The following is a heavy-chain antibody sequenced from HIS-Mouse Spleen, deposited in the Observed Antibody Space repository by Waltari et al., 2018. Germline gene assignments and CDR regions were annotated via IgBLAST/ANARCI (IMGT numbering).Heavy chain of an antibody. V-gene: IGHV1-18*01. CDR1: GYTFTSYG. CDR2: ISAYDGNT. CDR3: ARIPYFDY. J-gene: IGHJ4*02. D-gene: IGHD2-21*01. Sequence: QVQLAQSGAEVKKPGAPGKVPCTASGYTFTSYGISWVRQAPGPGLEWMGWISAYDGNTNYAQKLQRRVTMTTDTSTSTAYMELRSLRSDDTAVYYCARIPYFDYWGQGTLVTVSS.